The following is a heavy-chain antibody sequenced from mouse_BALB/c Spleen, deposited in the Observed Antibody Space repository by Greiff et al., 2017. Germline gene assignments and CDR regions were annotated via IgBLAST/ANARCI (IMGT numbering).Heavy chain of an antibody. CDR1: GYTFTSYV. CDR3: ARWGTTVVASFDY. D-gene: IGHD1-1*01. J-gene: IGHJ2*01. CDR2: INPYNDGT. V-gene: IGHV1-14*01. Sequence: VQLQQSGPELVKPGASVKMSCKASGYTFTSYVMHWVKQKPGQGLEWIGYINPYNDGTKYNEKFKGKATLTSDKSSSTAYIQLSSLSSEDSAVYFCARWGTTVVASFDYWGQGTTLTVSS.